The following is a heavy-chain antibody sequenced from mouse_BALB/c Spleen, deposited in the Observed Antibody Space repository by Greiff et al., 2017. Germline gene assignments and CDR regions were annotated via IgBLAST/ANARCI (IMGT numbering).Heavy chain of an antibody. CDR3: ARMGRLDY. CDR1: GFNIKDTY. CDR2: IDPANGNT. D-gene: IGHD3-2*02. Sequence: EVQGVESGAELVKPGASVKLSCTASGFNIKDTYMHWVKQRPEQGLEWIGRIDPANGNTKYDPKFQGKATITADTSSNTAYLQLSSLTSEDTAVYYCARMGRLDYWGQGTTLTVSS. J-gene: IGHJ2*01. V-gene: IGHV14-3*02.